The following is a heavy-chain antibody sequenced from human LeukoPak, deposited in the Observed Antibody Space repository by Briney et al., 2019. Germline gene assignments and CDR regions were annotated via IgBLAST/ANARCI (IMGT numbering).Heavy chain of an antibody. Sequence: SETLSLTCTVSGGSISSHYWSWIRQPPGKGLVWIGYIYYSGSTNYNPSLKSRVTISVDTSKNQFSLKLSSVTAADTAVYYCARVLTVRWWFDPWGQGTLVTVSS. CDR3: ARVLTVRWWFDP. CDR2: IYYSGST. CDR1: GGSISSHY. V-gene: IGHV4-59*11. J-gene: IGHJ5*02. D-gene: IGHD4-17*01.